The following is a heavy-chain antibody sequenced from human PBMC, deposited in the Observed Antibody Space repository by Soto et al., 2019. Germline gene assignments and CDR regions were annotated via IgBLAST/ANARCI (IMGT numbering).Heavy chain of an antibody. CDR1: GFTFSSYA. V-gene: IGHV3-23*01. CDR3: ARDWSPEADYVWGSYRQTGLNYFDY. Sequence: GGSLRLSCAASGFTFSSYAMSWVRQAPGKGLEWVSAISGDGGNTYYADSVKGRFTISRDNSRNTLYLQMNSLRSDDTAVYYCARDWSPEADYVWGSYRQTGLNYFDYWGQGTLVTVSS. J-gene: IGHJ4*02. CDR2: ISGDGGNT. D-gene: IGHD3-16*02.